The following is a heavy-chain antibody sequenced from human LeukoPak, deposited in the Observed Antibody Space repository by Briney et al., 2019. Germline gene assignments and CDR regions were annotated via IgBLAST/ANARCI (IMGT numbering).Heavy chain of an antibody. CDR3: ARDLPISYDSSGYRDY. CDR1: GFTFSSYS. Sequence: GGSLRLSCAASGFTFSSYSMNWVRQAPGKGLEWVSSISSSSSYIYYADSVKGRFTISRDNAKNSLYLQMNSLRAEDTAVYYCARDLPISYDSSGYRDYWGQGTLVTVSS. D-gene: IGHD3-22*01. CDR2: ISSSSSYI. V-gene: IGHV3-21*01. J-gene: IGHJ4*02.